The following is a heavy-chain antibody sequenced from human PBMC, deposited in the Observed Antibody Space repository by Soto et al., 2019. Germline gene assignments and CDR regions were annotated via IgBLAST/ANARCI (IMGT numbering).Heavy chain of an antibody. D-gene: IGHD3-3*01. CDR3: ATTGPSFGVVITKIYYYYGMDV. CDR1: GYTLTELS. J-gene: IGHJ6*02. Sequence: ASVKVSCKVSGYTLTELSMHWVRQAPGKGLEWMGGFDPEDGETIYAQKFQGRVTMTEDTSTDTAYMELSSLRSEDTAVYYCATTGPSFGVVITKIYYYYGMDVWGQGTTVTVSS. CDR2: FDPEDGET. V-gene: IGHV1-24*01.